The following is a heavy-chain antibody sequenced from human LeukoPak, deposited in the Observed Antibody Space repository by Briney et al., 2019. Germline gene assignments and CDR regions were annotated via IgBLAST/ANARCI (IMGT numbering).Heavy chain of an antibody. CDR1: GYTFTNYY. CDR2: INPSGGST. V-gene: IGHV1-46*01. D-gene: IGHD5-24*01. J-gene: IGHJ4*02. Sequence: ASVKVSCKASGYTFTNYYIHWVRQAPGQGLECMGIINPSGGSTSYAQKFQGRVTMTRDMSTSTVYMELSSLRSDDTAMYYCARMEMATAIFDYWGQGTLVTVSS. CDR3: ARMEMATAIFDY.